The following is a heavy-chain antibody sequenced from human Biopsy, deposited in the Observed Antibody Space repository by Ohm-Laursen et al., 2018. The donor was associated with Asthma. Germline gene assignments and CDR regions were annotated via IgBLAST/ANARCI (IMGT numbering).Heavy chain of an antibody. D-gene: IGHD5-18*01. CDR1: GGSISSDY. CDR3: ARGEGRGIQLWSLDP. CDR2: IHNSGNT. Sequence: TLSLTCTVSGGSISSDYWSWLRQSPGKGLEWIGYIHNSGNTNYNPSLKSRATISLETSKNHFSLRLSFVTAADTAVYFCARGEGRGIQLWSLDPWGQGILVTVSS. V-gene: IGHV4-59*01. J-gene: IGHJ5*02.